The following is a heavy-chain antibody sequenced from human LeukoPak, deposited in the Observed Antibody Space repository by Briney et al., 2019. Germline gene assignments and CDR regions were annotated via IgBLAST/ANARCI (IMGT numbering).Heavy chain of an antibody. J-gene: IGHJ4*02. CDR1: GGSISSGGYY. V-gene: IGHV4-31*03. Sequence: PSETLSLTCTVSGGSISSGGYYWSWIRQHPGKGLEWIRYIYYSGSTYYNPSLKSRVTISVDTSKNQFSLKLSSVTAADTAVYYCAATAPGIAAAGTYTQFNYWGQGTLVTVSS. CDR3: AATAPGIAAAGTYTQFNY. D-gene: IGHD6-13*01. CDR2: IYYSGST.